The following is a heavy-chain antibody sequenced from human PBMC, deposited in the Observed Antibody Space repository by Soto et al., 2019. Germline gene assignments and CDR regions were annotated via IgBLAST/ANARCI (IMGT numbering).Heavy chain of an antibody. CDR2: INHSGNT. D-gene: IGHD1-7*01. CDR3: ARGLSITGTNPRQNWFDH. J-gene: IGHJ5*02. Sequence: SETLSLTCAVSGYSISSGYYCGWIRQPPGKGLEWIGKINHSGNTYYNPSPTSRVTISVHTSKKPFSMKLSSVNAAEKAVYYCARGLSITGTNPRQNWFDHWAQGTLVTVSS. CDR1: GYSISSGYY. V-gene: IGHV4-38-2*01.